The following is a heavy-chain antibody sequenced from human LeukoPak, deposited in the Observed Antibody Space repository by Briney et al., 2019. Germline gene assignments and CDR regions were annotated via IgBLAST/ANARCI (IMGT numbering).Heavy chain of an antibody. CDR1: GGSFSGYY. CDR3: ARHDGLGDYDILTGYYADKWWYFDY. D-gene: IGHD3-9*01. V-gene: IGHV4-34*01. Sequence: SETLSLTCAVYGGSFSGYYWSWIRQPPGKGLEWIGEINHSGSTNYNPSLKSRVTISVDTSKNQFSLKLSSVTAADTAVYYCARHDGLGDYDILTGYYADKWWYFDYWGQGTLVTVSS. J-gene: IGHJ4*02. CDR2: INHSGST.